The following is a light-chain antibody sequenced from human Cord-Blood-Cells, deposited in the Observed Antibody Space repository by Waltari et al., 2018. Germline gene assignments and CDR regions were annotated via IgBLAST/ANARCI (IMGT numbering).Light chain of an antibody. CDR2: AAS. V-gene: IGKV1-27*01. Sequence: LQMTQSPSSLSASVGDSVTITCRARQGISNYLAWYQQKPGKVPKLLIYAASTLQSGVPSRLSSSGSGTDFPLTISSLHPEDVATYYCQKYNSAPWTFGQGTKVEIK. CDR1: QGISNY. J-gene: IGKJ1*01. CDR3: QKYNSAPWT.